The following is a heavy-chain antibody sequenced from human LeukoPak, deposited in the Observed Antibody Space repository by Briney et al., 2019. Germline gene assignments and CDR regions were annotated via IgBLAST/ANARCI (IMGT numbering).Heavy chain of an antibody. CDR3: TTAPAQSDY. V-gene: IGHV3-15*01. CDR2: IKSKTDSGTT. Sequence: PGGSLRLSCAASGFTFSNAWMSWVCQAPGKGLEWVGRIKSKTDSGTTDYAAPVKGRFTISRDDSKNTLYLQMNSLKTEDTAVYYCTTAPAQSDYWGQGTLVTVSS. CDR1: GFTFSNAW. J-gene: IGHJ4*02. D-gene: IGHD2-2*01.